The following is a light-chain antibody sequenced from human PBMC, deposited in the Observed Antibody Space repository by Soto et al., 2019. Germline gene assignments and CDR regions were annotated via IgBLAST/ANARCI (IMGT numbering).Light chain of an antibody. CDR2: EVS. Sequence: ALTQPASVSGSPGQSITISCTGTSSDVGSYNLVSWYQQHPGKAPKLMIYEVSKRPSGVSNRFSGSKSGNTASLTISGLQAEDEADYYCCSYAGSSTNVVFGGGTKVTVL. J-gene: IGLJ2*01. CDR3: CSYAGSSTNVV. V-gene: IGLV2-23*02. CDR1: SSDVGSYNL.